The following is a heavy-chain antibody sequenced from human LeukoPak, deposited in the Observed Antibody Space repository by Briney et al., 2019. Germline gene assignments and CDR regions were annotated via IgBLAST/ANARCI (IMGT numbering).Heavy chain of an antibody. V-gene: IGHV3-23*01. Sequence: GGSLRLSCAASGFTFSSSAMSWVRQAPGKGLEWVSSISGSGSGGSRYYADSVKGRFTISRDNSKNTLYLQMNSLRAEDTAVYYCARDRPLGSYLLDYWGQGTLVTVSS. CDR2: ISGSGSGGSR. J-gene: IGHJ4*02. CDR1: GFTFSSSA. D-gene: IGHD1-26*01. CDR3: ARDRPLGSYLLDY.